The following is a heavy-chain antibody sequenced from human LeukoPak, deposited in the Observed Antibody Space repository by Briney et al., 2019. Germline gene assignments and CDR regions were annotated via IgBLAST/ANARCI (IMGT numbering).Heavy chain of an antibody. J-gene: IGHJ4*02. CDR1: GFTVSSNY. V-gene: IGHV3-66*01. CDR2: IYSGGTT. Sequence: GGSLRLSCAASGFTVSSNYMSWVRQAPGKGLEWVSVIYSGGTTYYADSVKGRFTISRDNSENTLHLQMDSLRAEDTAVYYCARDQYSYAHAAHWGQGTLVTVSS. D-gene: IGHD5-18*01. CDR3: ARDQYSYAHAAH.